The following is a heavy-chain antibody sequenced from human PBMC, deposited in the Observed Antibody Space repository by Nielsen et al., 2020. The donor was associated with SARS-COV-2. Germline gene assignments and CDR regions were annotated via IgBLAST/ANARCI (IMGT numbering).Heavy chain of an antibody. V-gene: IGHV4-31*03. D-gene: IGHD5-12*01. CDR1: GGSISSGGYY. Sequence: SETLSLTYTVSGGSISSGGYYWSWIRHHPGKGLEWIGYIYFSGRTCYNPSLKSRVTISVDTSKNQFSLSLRSVTAADTAVYYCARESSGYDHYNYGMDVWGQGTTVNVSS. CDR2: IYFSGRT. CDR3: ARESSGYDHYNYGMDV. J-gene: IGHJ6*02.